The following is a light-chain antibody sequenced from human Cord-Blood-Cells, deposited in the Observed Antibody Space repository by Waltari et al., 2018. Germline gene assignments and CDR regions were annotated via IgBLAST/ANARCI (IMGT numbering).Light chain of an antibody. Sequence: QSALTQPASVSGSPGXSXXXXXTGTXSDXGGYNYVSWYQQHPGKAPKLMIYEVSNRPSGVSNRFSGSKSGNTASLTISGLQAEDEADYYCSSYTSSSVVFGGGTKLTVL. CDR2: EVS. CDR3: SSYTSSSVV. V-gene: IGLV2-14*01. J-gene: IGLJ2*01. CDR1: XSDXGGYNY.